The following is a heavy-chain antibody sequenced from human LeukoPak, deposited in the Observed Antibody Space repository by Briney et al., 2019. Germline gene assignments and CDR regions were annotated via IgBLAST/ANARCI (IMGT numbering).Heavy chain of an antibody. CDR1: GGSFSGYY. V-gene: IGHV4-34*01. CDR3: ARGRGRAARLDY. CDR2: INHSGST. Sequence: PSETLSLTCAVYGGSFSGYYWSWIRQPPGKGLEWIGEINHSGSTNYNPSLKSRVTISVDTSKNQFSLKLSSVTAADTAVYYCARGRGRAARLDYWGQGTLVTASS. J-gene: IGHJ4*02. D-gene: IGHD6-6*01.